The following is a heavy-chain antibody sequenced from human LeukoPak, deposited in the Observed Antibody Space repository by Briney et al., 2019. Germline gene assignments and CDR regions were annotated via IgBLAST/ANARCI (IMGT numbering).Heavy chain of an antibody. V-gene: IGHV3-73*01. D-gene: IGHD3-22*01. CDR1: GFTFSGSA. Sequence: GGSLRLSCAASGFTFSGSAMHWVRQASGKGLEWVGRIRNKANNYATAYAASVKGRFTISRDDSKNTAYLQMNSLKTEDTAVYYCTRHRTGLRYYDSWGQGTLVTVSS. J-gene: IGHJ4*02. CDR3: TRHRTGLRYYDS. CDR2: IRNKANNYAT.